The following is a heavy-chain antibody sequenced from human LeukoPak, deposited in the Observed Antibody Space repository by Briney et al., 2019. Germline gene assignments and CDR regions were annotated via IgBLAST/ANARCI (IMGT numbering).Heavy chain of an antibody. Sequence: GGSLGLSCAASGFTFDDYAMHWVRQAPGKGLEWVSGISWNSGSIGYADSVKGRFTISRDNAKNSLYLQVNSLRAEDTALYYCAKEYEYSYGYGSTAFDPWGQGTLVTVSS. CDR1: GFTFDDYA. J-gene: IGHJ5*02. CDR2: ISWNSGSI. V-gene: IGHV3-9*01. D-gene: IGHD5-18*01. CDR3: AKEYEYSYGYGSTAFDP.